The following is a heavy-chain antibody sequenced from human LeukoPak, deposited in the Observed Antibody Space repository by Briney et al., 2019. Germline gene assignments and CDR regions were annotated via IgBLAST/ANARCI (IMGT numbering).Heavy chain of an antibody. CDR2: FDPEDGET. J-gene: IGHJ4*02. D-gene: IGHD2-2*01. CDR1: GYTLTELS. V-gene: IGHV1-24*01. CDR3: ASDLYCSTTSCYPDY. Sequence: ASVKVSCKVSGYTLTELSMHWVRQAPGKGLEWMGGFDPEDGETIYAQKFQGRVTMTEDTSTDTAYMELSSLRSEDTAVYYCASDLYCSTTSCYPDYWGQGTLVTVSS.